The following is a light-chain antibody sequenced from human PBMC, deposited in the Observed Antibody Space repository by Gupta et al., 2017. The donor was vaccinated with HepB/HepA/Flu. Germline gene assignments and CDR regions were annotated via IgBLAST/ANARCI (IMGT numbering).Light chain of an antibody. V-gene: IGKV2-28*01. CDR3: MQALQTPPWT. CDR2: MGS. Sequence: DVVMTQSPLSLSVTPGEPASVSCRSSQSLLYTNGYNYLDWYLQKPGQSLQLLIYMGSNRASGVPDRFSGSGSGTDFTLNISRVEAEDVGVYYCMQALQTPPWTFGQGTKVEIK. CDR1: QSLLYTNGYNY. J-gene: IGKJ1*01.